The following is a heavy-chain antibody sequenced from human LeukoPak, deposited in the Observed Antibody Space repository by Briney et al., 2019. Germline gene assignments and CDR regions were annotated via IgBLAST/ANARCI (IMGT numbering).Heavy chain of an antibody. CDR3: ARHILEEHWFDP. CDR2: IYYSGST. D-gene: IGHD1/OR15-1a*01. J-gene: IGHJ5*02. CDR1: GGSISSNSYY. Sequence: SETLSLTCAVSGGSISSNSYYWGWIRQPPGKGLEWIGSIYYSGSTYYNPSLKSRVTISVDTSKNQFSLKLSSVTAADTAVYYCARHILEEHWFDPWGPGTLVIVSS. V-gene: IGHV4-39*01.